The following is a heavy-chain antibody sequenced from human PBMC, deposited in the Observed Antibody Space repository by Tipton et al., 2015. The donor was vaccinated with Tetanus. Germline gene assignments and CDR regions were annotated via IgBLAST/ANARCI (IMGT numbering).Heavy chain of an antibody. J-gene: IGHJ4*02. Sequence: TLSLTCNVSGALLTTGGYSWGWIRQPPGQGLEWLGYIYQTDSTYYNPSVRSRLPLSLRRSKNQVSLKLSSVTAADTAVYYCARGGDTSFGSSCFYGWWGQGTRVTVSS. V-gene: IGHV4-30-2*01. CDR3: ARGGDTSFGSSCFYGW. D-gene: IGHD3-22*01. CDR2: IYQTDST. CDR1: GALLTTGGYS.